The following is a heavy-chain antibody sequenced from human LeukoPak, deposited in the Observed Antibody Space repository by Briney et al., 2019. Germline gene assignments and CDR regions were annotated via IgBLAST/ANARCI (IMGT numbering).Heavy chain of an antibody. V-gene: IGHV4-59*01. J-gene: IGHJ5*02. CDR2: IYYSGST. CDR3: ARDLRWGYNWFDP. D-gene: IGHD4-23*01. CDR1: GGSISSYY. Sequence: SETLSLTCTVSGGSISSYYWSWIRQPPGKGLDWIGYIYYSGSTNYNPSLKSRVTISVDTSKNQFSLKLSSVTAADTAVYYCARDLRWGYNWFDPWGQGTLVTVSS.